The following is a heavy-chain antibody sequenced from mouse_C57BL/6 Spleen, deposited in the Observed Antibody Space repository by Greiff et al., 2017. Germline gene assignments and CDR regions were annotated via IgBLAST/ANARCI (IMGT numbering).Heavy chain of an antibody. CDR2: IYPGDGDT. V-gene: IGHV1-82*01. CDR1: GYAFSSSW. Sequence: LQESGPELVKPGASVKISCKASGYAFSSSWMNWVKQRPGKGLEWIGRIYPGDGDTNYNGKFKGKATLTADKSSSTAYMQLSSLTSEDSAVYFCARDYYGSSYLWFAYWGQGTLVTVSA. J-gene: IGHJ3*01. D-gene: IGHD1-1*01. CDR3: ARDYYGSSYLWFAY.